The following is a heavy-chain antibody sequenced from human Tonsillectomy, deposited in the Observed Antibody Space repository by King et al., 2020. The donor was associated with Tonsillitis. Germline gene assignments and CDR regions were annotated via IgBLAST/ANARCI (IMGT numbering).Heavy chain of an antibody. CDR2: IYSSGSTT. D-gene: IGHD6-13*01. J-gene: IGHJ4*02. Sequence: VQLVESGGGLVQPGGSLRVSCAASGFTFSSYAMSWVRQAPGKGLEWVSIIYSSGSTTYYADSVKGRFTISRDNSKKTLYLQMNSLRADDTALYYCANGRRDSSSWYYFEYWGQGTLVTVSS. V-gene: IGHV3-23*03. CDR1: GFTFSSYA. CDR3: ANGRRDSSSWYYFEY.